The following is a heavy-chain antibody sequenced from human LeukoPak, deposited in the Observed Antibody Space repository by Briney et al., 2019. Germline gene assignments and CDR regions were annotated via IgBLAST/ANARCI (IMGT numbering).Heavy chain of an antibody. CDR1: DGSISSSNW. D-gene: IGHD5-12*01. Sequence: SETLSLTCAVSDGSISSSNWWSWVRQPPGKGLEWIGEIYHSGSTNYNPSLKSRVTISVDKSKNQFSLKLSSVTAADTAVYYCAIGRGGRGYAIFDYWGQGTLVTVSS. J-gene: IGHJ4*02. V-gene: IGHV4-4*02. CDR2: IYHSGST. CDR3: AIGRGGRGYAIFDY.